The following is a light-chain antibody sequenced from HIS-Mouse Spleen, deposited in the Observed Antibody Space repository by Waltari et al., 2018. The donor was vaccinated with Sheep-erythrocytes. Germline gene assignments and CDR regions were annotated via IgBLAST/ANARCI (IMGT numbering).Light chain of an antibody. CDR2: DVS. V-gene: IGLV2-11*01. Sequence: QSALTQPRSVSGSPGQSVTIPCPGTRSDVGGYHYVSWYQQHPGKAPKLMIYDVSQRPSGVPDRFSGSKSGNTASLTISGLQAEDEADYYCCSYAGSYNHVFATGTKVTVL. CDR3: CSYAGSYNHV. J-gene: IGLJ1*01. CDR1: RSDVGGYHY.